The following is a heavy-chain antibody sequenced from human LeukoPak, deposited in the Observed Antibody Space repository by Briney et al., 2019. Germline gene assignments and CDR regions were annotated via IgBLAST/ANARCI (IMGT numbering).Heavy chain of an antibody. V-gene: IGHV3-21*01. CDR2: ISSSSSYI. D-gene: IGHD2-2*01. Sequence: GGSLRLSCAASGFTFSSYSMNWVRQAPGKGLEWVSSISSSSSYIYYADSVKGRFTISRDNAKNSLYLQMNSLRAEDTAVYYCASSVVPAAVLDYWGQGTLVTVFS. CDR1: GFTFSSYS. CDR3: ASSVVPAAVLDY. J-gene: IGHJ4*02.